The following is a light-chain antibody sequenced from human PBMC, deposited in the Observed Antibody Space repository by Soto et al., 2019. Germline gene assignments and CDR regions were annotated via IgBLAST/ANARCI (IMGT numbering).Light chain of an antibody. CDR2: GVS. CDR3: SSYSSITTLGV. J-gene: IGLJ3*02. CDR1: TSDVGGYNY. Sequence: QSVLTQPASVSGSPGQSITISCTGTTSDVGGYNYVSWYQHHPGKAPKLMIYGVSDRPSGVSNRFSGSKSGNTASLTISGLQAEDEADYYCSSYSSITTLGVFGGGTKVTVL. V-gene: IGLV2-14*01.